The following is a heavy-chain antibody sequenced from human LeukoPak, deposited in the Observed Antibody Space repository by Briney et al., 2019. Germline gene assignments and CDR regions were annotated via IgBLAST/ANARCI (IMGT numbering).Heavy chain of an antibody. D-gene: IGHD5-18*01. CDR1: GYTFTGYY. CDR3: ARDLRGYSYGYHYYNYMDV. CDR2: INPNSGGT. Sequence: ASVKVSCKASGYTFTGYYMHWVRQAPGQGLEWMGWINPNSGGTNYAQKFQGRVTMTRDTSISTAYMELSRLRSDDTAVYYCARDLRGYSYGYHYYNYMDVCGKGTTVTVSS. V-gene: IGHV1-2*02. J-gene: IGHJ6*03.